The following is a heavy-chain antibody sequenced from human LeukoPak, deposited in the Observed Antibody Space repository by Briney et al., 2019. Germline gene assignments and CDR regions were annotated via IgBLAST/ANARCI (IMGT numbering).Heavy chain of an antibody. J-gene: IGHJ5*02. CDR2: IYYSGST. CDR1: GGSISSYY. CDR3: ARALYYYDSSGHPWFDP. D-gene: IGHD3-22*01. Sequence: SETLSLTCTVSGGSISSYYWGWIRQPPGKGLEWIGYIYYSGSTNYNPSLKSRVTISVDASKNQFSLKLSSVTAADTAVYYCARALYYYDSSGHPWFDPWGQGTLVTVSS. V-gene: IGHV4-59*01.